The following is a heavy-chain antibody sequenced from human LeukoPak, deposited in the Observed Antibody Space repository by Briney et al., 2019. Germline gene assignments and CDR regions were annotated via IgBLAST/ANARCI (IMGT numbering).Heavy chain of an antibody. J-gene: IGHJ4*02. V-gene: IGHV4-39*07. CDR3: ARLMLSGSYYGYFDY. CDR2: IYYSGST. Sequence: SETLSLTCTVSGGSISSSSYYWGWIRQPPGKGLEWIGSIYYSGSTYYNPSLKSRVTISVDTSKNQFSLKLSSVTAADTAVYYCARLMLSGSYYGYFDYWGQGTLVTVSS. D-gene: IGHD1-26*01. CDR1: GGSISSSSYY.